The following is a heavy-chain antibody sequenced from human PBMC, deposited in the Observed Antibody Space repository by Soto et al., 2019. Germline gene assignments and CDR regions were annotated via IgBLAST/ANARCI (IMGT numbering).Heavy chain of an antibody. J-gene: IGHJ5*02. CDR3: ARGRGRYSSGWSWFDP. D-gene: IGHD6-19*01. CDR2: IFQSGST. V-gene: IGHV4-4*02. Sequence: SETLSLTCGVSGGTIRSPDWWTWVRQPPGKGLEWIGEIFQSGSTNYTPSLESRVTISVDKSKNQFSLALTSVTAADTAVYFCARGRGRYSSGWSWFDPWGQGILVTVSS. CDR1: GGTIRSPDW.